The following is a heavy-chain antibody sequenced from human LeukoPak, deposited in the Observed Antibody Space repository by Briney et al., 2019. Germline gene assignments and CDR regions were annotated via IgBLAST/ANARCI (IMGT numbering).Heavy chain of an antibody. Sequence: PGGSLRLSCTASGFTFSSYGMHWVRQAPGKGLEWVAFIRYDGSNKYYADSVKGRFTISRDNSKNTLYLQMNSLRAEDTAVYYCARRGYGDYSFDYWGQGTLVTVSS. D-gene: IGHD4-17*01. CDR3: ARRGYGDYSFDY. CDR1: GFTFSSYG. CDR2: IRYDGSNK. V-gene: IGHV3-30*02. J-gene: IGHJ4*02.